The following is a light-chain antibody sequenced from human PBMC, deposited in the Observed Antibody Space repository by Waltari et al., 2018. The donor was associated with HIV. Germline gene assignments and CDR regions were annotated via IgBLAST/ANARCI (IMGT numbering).Light chain of an antibody. V-gene: IGKV1-NL1*01. CDR2: AAS. CDR1: QAISDS. CDR3: QQYHTVPYT. J-gene: IGKJ3*01. Sequence: DIQMTQSPSSLSASVVDSVTITCRASQAISDSLAWYQQTPGKAPKLLVSAASRLESGVPSRFSGSGSGTEYTLTISSLQPEDFATYYCQQYHTVPYTFGPGAKVDI.